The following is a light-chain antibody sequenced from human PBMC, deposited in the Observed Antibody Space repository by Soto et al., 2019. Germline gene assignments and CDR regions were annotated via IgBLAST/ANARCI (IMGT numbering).Light chain of an antibody. CDR1: QSLSGTF. Sequence: EIVLTQSPGPLSLSPGDRATLSCRASQSLSGTFLAWYQQKPGQAPRLLIYHVSSRSTGIPDRFSGSGSGTDFTLTINKLEPEDFAVYYWQQYGGSSPRFTFGQGTKLEIK. CDR2: HVS. V-gene: IGKV3-20*01. CDR3: QQYGGSSPRFT. J-gene: IGKJ2*01.